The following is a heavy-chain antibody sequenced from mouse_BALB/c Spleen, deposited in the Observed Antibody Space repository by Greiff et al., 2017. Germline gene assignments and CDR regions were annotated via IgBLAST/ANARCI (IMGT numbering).Heavy chain of an antibody. CDR3: ARWLLRMSYAMDY. V-gene: IGHV3-2*02. CDR1: GYSITSDYV. J-gene: IGHJ4*01. D-gene: IGHD2-3*01. CDR2: ISYSGST. Sequence: VQLQQSGPGLVKPSQSLSLTCTVTGYSITSDYVWNWIRQFPGNKLEWMGYISYSGSTSYNPSLKSRISITRNTSKNLFFLQLNSVTTEDTATYYCARWLLRMSYAMDYWGQGTSVTVSA.